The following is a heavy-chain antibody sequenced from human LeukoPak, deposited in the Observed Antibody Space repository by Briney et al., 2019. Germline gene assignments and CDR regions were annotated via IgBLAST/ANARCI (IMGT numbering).Heavy chain of an antibody. J-gene: IGHJ6*02. Sequence: ASVKVSCKASGYTFTSYYMHWVRQAPGQGLEWMGIINPSGGSTSYAQKFQGRVTMTRDTSTSTAYMELSSLRSEDTAVYYCARTFGSSGYHYYYYGMDVWGQGTTVTVSS. D-gene: IGHD3-22*01. CDR1: GYTFTSYY. V-gene: IGHV1-46*01. CDR3: ARTFGSSGYHYYYYGMDV. CDR2: INPSGGST.